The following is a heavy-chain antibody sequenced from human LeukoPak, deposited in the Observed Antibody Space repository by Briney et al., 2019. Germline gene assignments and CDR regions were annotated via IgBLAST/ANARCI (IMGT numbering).Heavy chain of an antibody. V-gene: IGHV4-30-2*01. CDR3: ARGGSGSYHFDY. CDR1: GGSISSGGYY. J-gene: IGHJ4*02. D-gene: IGHD3-10*01. CDR2: IYHSGST. Sequence: SQTLSLTCTVSGGSISSGGYYWSWIRQPPGKGLEWIGYIYHSGSTYYNPSLKSRVTISVDRSKNQFSLKLSSVTAADTAVYYCARGGSGSYHFDYWGQGTLVTVSS.